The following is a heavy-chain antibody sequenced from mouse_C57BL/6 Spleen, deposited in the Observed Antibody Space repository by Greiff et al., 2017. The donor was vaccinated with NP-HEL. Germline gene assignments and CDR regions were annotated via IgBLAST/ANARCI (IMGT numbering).Heavy chain of an antibody. D-gene: IGHD1-1*02. CDR3: ARPRGGRYYFDY. CDR1: GYAFSSYW. J-gene: IGHJ2*01. V-gene: IGHV1-80*01. Sequence: QVQLQQSGAELVKPGASVKISCKASGYAFSSYWMNWVKQRPGKGLEWIGQIYPGDGDTNYNGKFKGKATLTADKSSSTAYMQLSSLTSEDSAVYFCARPRGGRYYFDYWGQGTTLTVSS. CDR2: IYPGDGDT.